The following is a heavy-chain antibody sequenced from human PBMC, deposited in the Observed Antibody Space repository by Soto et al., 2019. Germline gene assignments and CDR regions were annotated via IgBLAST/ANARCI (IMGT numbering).Heavy chain of an antibody. D-gene: IGHD7-27*01. CDR2: IRGSGGGK. CDR3: ARNWGIFDY. CDR1: RFTFRRYG. J-gene: IGHJ4*02. Sequence: GGLRLPFAASRFTFRRYGKHWVRQAPGKGLEWVSTIRGSGGGKYYADSVNGRFTISGDNSKNTLFLQMNSLRAEDTALYYCARNWGIFDYWGQGTLVTVSS. V-gene: IGHV3-23*01.